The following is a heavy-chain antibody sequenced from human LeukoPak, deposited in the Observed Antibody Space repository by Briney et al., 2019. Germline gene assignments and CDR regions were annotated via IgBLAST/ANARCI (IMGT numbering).Heavy chain of an antibody. CDR1: GFTFSSYG. Sequence: PGGSLRLSCAASGFTFSSYGMHWVRQAPGKGLEWVAVISYDESNKYYADSVKGRFTISRDNSKNTLYLQMNSLRAEDTAVYYCAKDSESRYCSSTSCPNWFDPWGQGTLVTVSS. J-gene: IGHJ5*02. D-gene: IGHD2-2*01. V-gene: IGHV3-30*18. CDR2: ISYDESNK. CDR3: AKDSESRYCSSTSCPNWFDP.